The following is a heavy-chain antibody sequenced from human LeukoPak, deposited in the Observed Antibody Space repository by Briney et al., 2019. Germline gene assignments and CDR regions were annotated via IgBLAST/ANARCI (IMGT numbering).Heavy chain of an antibody. V-gene: IGHV1-2*02. CDR2: INPSSGGT. D-gene: IGHD3-22*01. J-gene: IGHJ4*02. CDR1: GYTFTGYY. Sequence: GASVKVSCKASGYTFTGYYMHWVRQAPGQGLEWMGWINPSSGGTNYAQKFQGRDTMTRDTSISTAYMELSRLRSDDTAVYYCARDWSPDRGYYDSSGYYSNNDYWGQGTLVTVSS. CDR3: ARDWSPDRGYYDSSGYYSNNDY.